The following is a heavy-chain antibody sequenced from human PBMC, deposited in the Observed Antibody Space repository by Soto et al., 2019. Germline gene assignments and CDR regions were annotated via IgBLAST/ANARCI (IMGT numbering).Heavy chain of an antibody. D-gene: IGHD3-3*01. CDR2: INSDGSSI. J-gene: IGHJ4*02. Sequence: EVQLVESGGDLVQPGGFLRLSCATSGFPFSRYWMPWVRQVPGKGLVWVSRINSDGSSISYSDSVKGRFTISRDNAKNTLYLQMNSLRVEDTAVYYCARLPVDTITSLDYWGQGTLVTVSS. V-gene: IGHV3-74*01. CDR3: ARLPVDTITSLDY. CDR1: GFPFSRYW.